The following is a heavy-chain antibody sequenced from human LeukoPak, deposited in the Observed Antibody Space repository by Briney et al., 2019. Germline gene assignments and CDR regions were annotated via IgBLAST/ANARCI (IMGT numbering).Heavy chain of an antibody. V-gene: IGHV4-34*01. D-gene: IGHD3-16*02. Sequence: PSETLSLTCAVYGGSFSGYYWSWIRQPPGKGLEWIGEINHSGSTNYSPSLKSRVTISVDTSKNQFSLKLSSVTAADTAVYYCARGKVGYDYVWGSYRPPRQFDYWGQGTLVTVSS. J-gene: IGHJ4*02. CDR1: GGSFSGYY. CDR2: INHSGST. CDR3: ARGKVGYDYVWGSYRPPRQFDY.